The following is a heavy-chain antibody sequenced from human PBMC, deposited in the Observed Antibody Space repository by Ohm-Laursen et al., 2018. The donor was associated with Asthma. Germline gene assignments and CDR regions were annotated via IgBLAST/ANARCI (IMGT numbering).Heavy chain of an antibody. V-gene: IGHV4-30-4*01. CDR3: ARTIWFGELLLRGYWFDP. CDR2: IYYSGST. CDR1: GGSISSGDYY. D-gene: IGHD3-10*01. J-gene: IGHJ5*02. Sequence: SQTLSLTCTVSGGSISSGDYYWSWIRQPPGKGLEWIGYIYYSGSTYYNPSLKSRVTISVDTSKNQFSLKLSSVTAADTAVYYCARTIWFGELLLRGYWFDPWGQGTLVTVSS.